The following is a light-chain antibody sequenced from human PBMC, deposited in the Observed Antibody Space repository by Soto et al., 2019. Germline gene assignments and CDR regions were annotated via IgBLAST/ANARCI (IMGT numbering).Light chain of an antibody. CDR1: QSVSSY. CDR3: HQRSSWPRGT. J-gene: IGKJ1*01. CDR2: DAS. V-gene: IGKV3-11*01. Sequence: EIVLTQSPATLSLSLGESATLSFRASQSVSSYLAWYQQKPGQGPRLLIYDASNRATGVSARFSGSGYGTDFTLTISSLEPDDFAVYYCHQRSSWPRGTFGQGTKVDI.